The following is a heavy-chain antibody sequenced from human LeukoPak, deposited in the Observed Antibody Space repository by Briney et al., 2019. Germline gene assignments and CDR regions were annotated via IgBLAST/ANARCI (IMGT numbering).Heavy chain of an antibody. D-gene: IGHD3-3*01. V-gene: IGHV4-61*01. CDR2: IYYSGST. CDR3: ARVLGGYNFWSGYYREYYFDY. J-gene: IGHJ4*02. CDR1: GGSVSSGSYY. Sequence: PSETLSLTCTVSGGSVSSGSYYWSWIRQPPGKGLEWIGYIYYSGSTNYNPSLKSRVTISVDTSKNQFSLKLSSVTAADTAVYYCARVLGGYNFWSGYYREYYFDYWGQGTLVTVSS.